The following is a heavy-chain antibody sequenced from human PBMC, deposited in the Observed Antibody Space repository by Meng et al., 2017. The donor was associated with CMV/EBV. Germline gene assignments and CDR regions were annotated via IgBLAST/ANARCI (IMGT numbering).Heavy chain of an antibody. J-gene: IGHJ4*02. V-gene: IGHV3-48*03. CDR1: RFTFSDYE. CDR2: IDYSGTGV. Sequence: GESLKISCAGSRFTFSDYEMSRVRQAPGKGLEWVSNIDYSGTGVYYADPMRGRFTVSRDNARNSLYLQLNSLRAEDTAVYYCARAWGIHFDYWGQGVVVTVSS. D-gene: IGHD3-16*01. CDR3: ARAWGIHFDY.